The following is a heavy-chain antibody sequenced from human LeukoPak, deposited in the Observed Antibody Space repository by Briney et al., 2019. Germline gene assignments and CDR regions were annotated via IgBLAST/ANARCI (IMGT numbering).Heavy chain of an antibody. CDR2: ISGSVVST. CDR3: AKEDYDILTGYYWGGGVGMDV. CDR1: GFTFSSYA. Sequence: GGSLRLSCAASGFTFSSYAMSWVRQAPGKGLEWVSAISGSVVSTYYADSVKGRFTISRDNSKNTLYLQMNSLRAEDTAVYYCAKEDYDILTGYYWGGGVGMDVWGQGTTVTVSS. V-gene: IGHV3-23*01. J-gene: IGHJ6*02. D-gene: IGHD3-9*01.